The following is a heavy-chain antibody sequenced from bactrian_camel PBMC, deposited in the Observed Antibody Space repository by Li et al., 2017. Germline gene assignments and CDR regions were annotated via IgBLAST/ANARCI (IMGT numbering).Heavy chain of an antibody. CDR2: ISSGGSST. Sequence: VQLVESGGGLVQPGGSLRLSCVASGFTFSSYSMSWVRQAPGKGLEWVTGISSGGSSTYYTDSVKGRFTISQDAAKNTVNLQVNSLKPEDTVMYYCAAGSISPFGGGRSWFGGCNFNDWGHGTQVTVS. CDR1: GFTFSSYS. CDR3: AAGSISPFGGGRSWFGGCNFND. J-gene: IGHJ4*01. D-gene: IGHD6*01. V-gene: IGHV3S40*01.